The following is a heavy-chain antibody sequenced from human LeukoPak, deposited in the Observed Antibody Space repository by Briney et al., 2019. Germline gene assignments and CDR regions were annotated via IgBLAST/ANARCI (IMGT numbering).Heavy chain of an antibody. V-gene: IGHV3-23*01. D-gene: IGHD3-16*01. Sequence: GGSLRLSCTASGFTFSDSAMTWVRQAPGKGLEWVSAISTSGGDAIYTDSVKDRFTISRDNPKNTLYLQMNSLRAEDTAIYYCAKGGSHAPLDIWGQGTLVTVSS. CDR1: GFTFSDSA. J-gene: IGHJ4*02. CDR2: ISTSGGDA. CDR3: AKGGSHAPLDI.